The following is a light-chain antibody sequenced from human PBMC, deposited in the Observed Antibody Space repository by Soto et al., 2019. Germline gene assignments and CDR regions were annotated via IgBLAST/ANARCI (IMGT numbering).Light chain of an antibody. V-gene: IGLV2-14*03. CDR3: SSYTTSSTRV. Sequence: QSALTQPASVSGSPGQSIAISCTGTSSDVGAYDFVSWYQQHPDKAPKLMIYEVSNQPSGVSDRFSGSKSVNTATLTISGLQAEDEADYYCSSYTTSSTRVFGTGTKLTVL. J-gene: IGLJ1*01. CDR1: SSDVGAYDF. CDR2: EVS.